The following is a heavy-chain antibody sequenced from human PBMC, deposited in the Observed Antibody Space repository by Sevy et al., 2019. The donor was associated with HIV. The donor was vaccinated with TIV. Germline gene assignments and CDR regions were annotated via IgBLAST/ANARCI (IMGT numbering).Heavy chain of an antibody. CDR3: ARAGYCSGGSCYSANWFDP. Sequence: ALVKVSCKASGYTFTSYGISWVRQAPGQGLEWMGWISAYNGNTNYAQKLQGRVTMTTDTSTSTAYTELRSLRSDDTAVYYCARAGYCSGGSCYSANWFDPWGQGTLVTVSS. CDR1: GYTFTSYG. J-gene: IGHJ5*02. D-gene: IGHD2-15*01. CDR2: ISAYNGNT. V-gene: IGHV1-18*01.